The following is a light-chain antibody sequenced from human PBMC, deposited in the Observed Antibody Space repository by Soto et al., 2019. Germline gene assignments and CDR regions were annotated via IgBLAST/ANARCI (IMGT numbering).Light chain of an antibody. V-gene: IGKV1-9*01. Sequence: IQLTQSQSSLSASVGDRVTITCRASQGISSYLAWYQQKPGKAPKLLIYAASTLQSGVPSRFSGSGSGTEFTLTISSLQPEDFATYYCQQLKSNLITFGQGTRLEIK. CDR1: QGISSY. CDR2: AAS. CDR3: QQLKSNLIT. J-gene: IGKJ5*01.